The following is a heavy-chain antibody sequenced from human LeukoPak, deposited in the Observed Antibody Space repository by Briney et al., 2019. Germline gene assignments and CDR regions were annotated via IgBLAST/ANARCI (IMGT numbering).Heavy chain of an antibody. Sequence: ASVKICCKASGYTFTGYYMNWVRQAPGQGLEWMGWINSDSGFTKYAHKFQGRVTMTRDTSITTVYMDLTRLTSDDTAVYYFALNCDMEGFDPWCQGALVAVSS. CDR3: ALNCDMEGFDP. J-gene: IGHJ5*02. CDR1: GYTFTGYY. D-gene: IGHD2/OR15-2a*01. V-gene: IGHV1-2*07. CDR2: INSDSGFT.